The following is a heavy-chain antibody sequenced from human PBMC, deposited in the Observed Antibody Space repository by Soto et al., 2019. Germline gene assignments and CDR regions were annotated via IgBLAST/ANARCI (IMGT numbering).Heavy chain of an antibody. CDR1: GGSISSGGYS. D-gene: IGHD3-3*01. J-gene: IGHJ4*02. Sequence: SETLSLTCAVSGGSISSGGYSWSWIRQPPGKGLEWIGYIYHSGSTYYNPSLKSRVTISVDRSKNQFSLKLSSVTAADTAVYYCARAKNDFWSGYYYFDYWGQGTLVTVSS. CDR2: IYHSGST. V-gene: IGHV4-30-2*01. CDR3: ARAKNDFWSGYYYFDY.